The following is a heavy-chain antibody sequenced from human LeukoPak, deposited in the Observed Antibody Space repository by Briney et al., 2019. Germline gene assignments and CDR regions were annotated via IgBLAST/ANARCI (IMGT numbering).Heavy chain of an antibody. D-gene: IGHD5-18*01. CDR1: GYTFTGYY. J-gene: IGHJ6*03. Sequence: ASVKVSCTASGYTFTGYYMHWVRQAPGQGLEWMGWINPNSGGTNYAQKFQGRVTMTRDTSISTAYMELSRLRSDDTAVYYCARGYSYGGYYYYYMDVWGKGTTVTVSS. CDR2: INPNSGGT. CDR3: ARGYSYGGYYYYYMDV. V-gene: IGHV1-2*02.